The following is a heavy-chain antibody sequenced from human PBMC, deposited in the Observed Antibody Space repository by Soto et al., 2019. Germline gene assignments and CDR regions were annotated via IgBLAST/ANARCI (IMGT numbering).Heavy chain of an antibody. J-gene: IGHJ3*02. V-gene: IGHV3-74*01. CDR1: GFTFSSHW. D-gene: IGHD3-10*02. Sequence: EVQVVESGGDLVQPGGSLRLSCVGSGFTFSSHWMHWVRQAPGKGLVWVAHITQDGSSATYADSVKGRFTISRDNAKNTLYLQMNTLRFEDTAVYYCADLFAGFDIWGQGTMVTVSS. CDR3: ADLFAGFDI. CDR2: ITQDGSSA.